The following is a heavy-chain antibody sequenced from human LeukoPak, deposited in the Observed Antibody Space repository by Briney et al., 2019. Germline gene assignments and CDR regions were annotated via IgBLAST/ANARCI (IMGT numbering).Heavy chain of an antibody. D-gene: IGHD3-22*01. Sequence: GSLRLTCAASGFTFSNYAMSWVRQPPGKGLEWVSAISGSGGNTHYPDSLKGRFTISRDNSRNTLYLQMNSLRAEDPAVYYCAKSQNYYDSSGYSSLYFDYWGQGTLVTVSS. V-gene: IGHV3-23*01. CDR1: GFTFSNYA. CDR2: ISGSGGNT. J-gene: IGHJ4*02. CDR3: AKSQNYYDSSGYSSLYFDY.